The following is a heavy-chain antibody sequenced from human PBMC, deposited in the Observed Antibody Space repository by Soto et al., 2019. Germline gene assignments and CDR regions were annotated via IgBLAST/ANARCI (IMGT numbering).Heavy chain of an antibody. J-gene: IGHJ4*02. CDR1: GFTFSNYS. V-gene: IGHV3-23*01. CDR3: AKYASPEPTRTFDS. D-gene: IGHD2-2*01. CDR2: IGSGGGGI. Sequence: GSLRLSCAASGFTFSNYSMTWVLQAPGKGLEWVSTIGSGGGGIQYADSVKGRFTISRDTSKATLYLQMNSLRAEDTALYYCAKYASPEPTRTFDSWGRGSLVTVSS.